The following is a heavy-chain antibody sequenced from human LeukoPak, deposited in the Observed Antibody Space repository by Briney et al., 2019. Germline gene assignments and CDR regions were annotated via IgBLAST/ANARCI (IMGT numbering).Heavy chain of an antibody. CDR3: AKVGPAMISTRGAFDI. Sequence: GGSLRLSCAASGFTFSNYAMSWVRQAPGKGLEWVSAISGSGGSTYYADSVKGRFTISRDNSKNTLYLQMNSLRAEDTAVYYCAKVGPAMISTRGAFDIWGQGTMVTVSS. J-gene: IGHJ3*02. CDR2: ISGSGGST. V-gene: IGHV3-23*01. D-gene: IGHD3-22*01. CDR1: GFTFSNYA.